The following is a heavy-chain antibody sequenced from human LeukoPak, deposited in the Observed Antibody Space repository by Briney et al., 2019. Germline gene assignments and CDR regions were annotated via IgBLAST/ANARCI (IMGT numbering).Heavy chain of an antibody. D-gene: IGHD1-26*01. Sequence: PSETLSLTCTVSGGSISSSSYYWVWIRQPPGKGLEWIGSIYYSGSTYYNPSLKSRVTISVDTSKNQFSLKLSSVTAADTAVYYCARHGERGSYYDDAFDIWGQGTMVTVSS. CDR3: ARHGERGSYYDDAFDI. CDR1: GGSISSSSYY. V-gene: IGHV4-39*01. J-gene: IGHJ3*02. CDR2: IYYSGST.